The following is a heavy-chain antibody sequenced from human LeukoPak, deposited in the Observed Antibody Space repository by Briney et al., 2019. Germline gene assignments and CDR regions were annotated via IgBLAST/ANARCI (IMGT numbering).Heavy chain of an antibody. J-gene: IGHJ4*02. CDR3: AKQSAGSTAWYSLHYDF. Sequence: GGSLRLSCAASGFTFSSYSMNWVRQAPGKGLEWVSSISSSSSYIYYADSVKGRFTISRDNSKDTLYLQMNDLRAEDTAVYLCAKQSAGSTAWYSLHYDFWGQGTLVTVSS. CDR1: GFTFSSYS. V-gene: IGHV3-21*04. D-gene: IGHD6-13*01. CDR2: ISSSSSYI.